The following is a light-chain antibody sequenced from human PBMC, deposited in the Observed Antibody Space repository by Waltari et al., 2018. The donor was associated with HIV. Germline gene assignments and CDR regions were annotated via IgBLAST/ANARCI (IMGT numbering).Light chain of an antibody. CDR1: QSVPRTF. CDR3: LQYGSLPYS. J-gene: IGKJ2*03. Sequence: EIVLTQSPGTLSLSPGDRATLSCRASQSVPRTFLAWYQQKRGQAPRLLIYGAFSRASGIPDRSRGGESGADFTLTISRLEPEDLAVYYCLQYGSLPYSFGQGTKLEIK. V-gene: IGKV3-20*01. CDR2: GAF.